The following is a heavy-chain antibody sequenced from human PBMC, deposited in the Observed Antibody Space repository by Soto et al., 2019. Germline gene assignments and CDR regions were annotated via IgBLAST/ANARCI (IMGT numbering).Heavy chain of an antibody. CDR2: ISGSGGST. Sequence: GGSLRLSCAASGFTFSSYAMSWVRQAPGKGLEWVSAISGSGGSTYYADSVKGRFTISRDNSKNTLYLQMSSLRAEDTAVYYCARDRGSGNYPLDYWGQGTRVTVSS. CDR1: GFTFSSYA. J-gene: IGHJ4*02. D-gene: IGHD1-26*01. V-gene: IGHV3-23*01. CDR3: ARDRGSGNYPLDY.